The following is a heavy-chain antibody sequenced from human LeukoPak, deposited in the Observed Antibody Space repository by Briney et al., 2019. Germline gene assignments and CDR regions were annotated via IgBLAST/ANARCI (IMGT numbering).Heavy chain of an antibody. J-gene: IGHJ3*02. Sequence: GGSLRLSCAASGFTFSSYAMSWVRQAPGKGLEWVSAFSGSGGSTYYADSVKGRFTISRDNSKNTLYLQMNSLRAEDTAVYYCAKDRVYYDFWSDAFDIWGQGTMVTVSS. D-gene: IGHD3-3*01. CDR2: FSGSGGST. V-gene: IGHV3-23*01. CDR1: GFTFSSYA. CDR3: AKDRVYYDFWSDAFDI.